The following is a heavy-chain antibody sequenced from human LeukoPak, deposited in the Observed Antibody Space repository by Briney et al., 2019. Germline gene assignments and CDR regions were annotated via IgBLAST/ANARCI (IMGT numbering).Heavy chain of an antibody. D-gene: IGHD2-15*01. J-gene: IGHJ6*03. V-gene: IGHV3-21*01. CDR2: ISSSSSYI. CDR1: GFTFLSYG. CDR3: AREAIGGPDYYYYMDV. Sequence: PGGSLRLSCAASGFTFLSYGMHWVRQAPGKGLEWVSSISSSSSYIYYADSVKGRFTISRDNAKNSLYLQMNSLRAEDTAVYYCAREAIGGPDYYYYMDVWGKGTTVTISS.